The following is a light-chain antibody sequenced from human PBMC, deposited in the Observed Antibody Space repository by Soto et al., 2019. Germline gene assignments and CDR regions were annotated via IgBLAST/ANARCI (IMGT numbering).Light chain of an antibody. V-gene: IGLV2-11*01. CDR1: SSDIGAYNF. CDR3: CSYAGSDTFVV. Sequence: QSVLTQPRSVSGSPGQSVTISCTGTSSDIGAYNFASWYQQHPGKAPKFIIYDVDKRPSGVPDRFYGSKSGNTASLTISGLQAEDEDDYFCCSYAGSDTFVVFGVGTKLTVL. J-gene: IGLJ2*01. CDR2: DVD.